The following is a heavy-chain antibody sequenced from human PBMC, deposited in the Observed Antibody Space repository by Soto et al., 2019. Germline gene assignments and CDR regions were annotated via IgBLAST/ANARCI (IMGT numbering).Heavy chain of an antibody. Sequence: QVQLKESGPGLVKPSETLSLTCSVSGGSMTDYYWNWIRHSPGKGLEWIGYIYYTATTNYNPSLKSRVTRSIDTSKNQVSLNLTSGTSAATAVYYCARDQDLGYWGQGTLVTVPS. CDR3: ARDQDLGY. V-gene: IGHV4-59*01. D-gene: IGHD3-10*01. CDR1: GGSMTDYY. CDR2: IYYTATT. J-gene: IGHJ4*02.